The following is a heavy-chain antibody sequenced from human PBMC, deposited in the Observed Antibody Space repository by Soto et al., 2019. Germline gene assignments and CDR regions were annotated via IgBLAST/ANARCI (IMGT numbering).Heavy chain of an antibody. Sequence: PGESLKISCKGSGYTFTDYWIGWVRQLPGKGLEWMGIIYPGDSDTRYSPSFQGQVTISADKSISTAYLQWSSLKASDTAMYYCARRPEEVGATPWAFDIWGQGTMVTVSS. CDR1: GYTFTDYW. D-gene: IGHD1-26*01. J-gene: IGHJ3*02. CDR3: ARRPEEVGATPWAFDI. V-gene: IGHV5-51*01. CDR2: IYPGDSDT.